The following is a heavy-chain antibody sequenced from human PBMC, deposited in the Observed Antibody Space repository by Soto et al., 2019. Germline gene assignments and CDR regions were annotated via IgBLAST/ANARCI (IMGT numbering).Heavy chain of an antibody. CDR3: EGGPGSYSTSYYFDF. Sequence: ETLSLTCAVSGGSMSCSNWWTWVRQTPEKGLEWIGEIFHSGNTNYNPSLKSRVAISVDKSNSRFSLKLSYVTAADTAVYYCEGGPGSYSTSYYFDFWGQGTLVTVSS. CDR2: IFHSGNT. J-gene: IGHJ4*02. V-gene: IGHV4-4*02. CDR1: GGSMSCSNW. D-gene: IGHD1-26*01.